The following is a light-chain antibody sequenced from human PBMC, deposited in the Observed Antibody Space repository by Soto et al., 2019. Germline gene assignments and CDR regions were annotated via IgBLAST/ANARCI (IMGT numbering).Light chain of an antibody. Sequence: DIQMTQAPSTLSASVGDRVTITCRASQSISSWLAWYQQKPGKVPKVLIYDASSLESGVPSRFSGSGSGTEFTLTITSPQPDDFATYYCQQYNGYSRTLGQGTKVDIK. CDR2: DAS. J-gene: IGKJ1*01. CDR1: QSISSW. V-gene: IGKV1-5*01. CDR3: QQYNGYSRT.